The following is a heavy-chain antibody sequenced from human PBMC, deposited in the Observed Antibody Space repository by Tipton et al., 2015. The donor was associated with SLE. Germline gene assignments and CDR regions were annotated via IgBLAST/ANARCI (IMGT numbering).Heavy chain of an antibody. V-gene: IGHV4-34*01. J-gene: IGHJ4*02. Sequence: TLSLTCAVYGGSFSGYYWSWIRQPPGKGLEWIGEINHSGRTNYNPSLKSRVTISVDTSKNQFSLKLSSVTAADTAVYYCARGHGIAAAGTFDYWGQGTLVTVSS. D-gene: IGHD6-13*01. CDR1: GGSFSGYY. CDR3: ARGHGIAAAGTFDY. CDR2: INHSGRT.